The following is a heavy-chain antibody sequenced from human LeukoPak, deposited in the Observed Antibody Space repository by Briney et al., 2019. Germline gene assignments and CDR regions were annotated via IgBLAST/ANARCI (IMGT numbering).Heavy chain of an antibody. Sequence: ASLKVSCKPSGYTLTSYDMDWVRETPGQGIDWMEIINPSGGSTNYAQKFQGRVTMTRDTSTSTIYMELSSLRSEDTAVYYCARAGGYCSGNRFYNWFDPWGQGTLVVVSS. CDR3: ARAGGYCSGNRFYNWFDP. V-gene: IGHV1-46*01. CDR2: INPSGGST. CDR1: GYTLTSYD. D-gene: IGHD2-15*01. J-gene: IGHJ5*02.